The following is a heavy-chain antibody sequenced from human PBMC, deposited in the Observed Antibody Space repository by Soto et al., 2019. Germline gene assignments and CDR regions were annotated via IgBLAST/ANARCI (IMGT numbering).Heavy chain of an antibody. J-gene: IGHJ6*02. D-gene: IGHD2-15*01. CDR1: GFTFSSYS. Sequence: GGSLRLSCAASGFTFSSYSMNWVRQAPGKGLERVSYISSSSSTIYYADSVKGRFTISRDNAKNSLYLQMNSLRDEDTAVYYCARDLREDIVVVVADYYYYGMDVWGQGTTVTVSS. CDR2: ISSSSSTI. CDR3: ARDLREDIVVVVADYYYYGMDV. V-gene: IGHV3-48*02.